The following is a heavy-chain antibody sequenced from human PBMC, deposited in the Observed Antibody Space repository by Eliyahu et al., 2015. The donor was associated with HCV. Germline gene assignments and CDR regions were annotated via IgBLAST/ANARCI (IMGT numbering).Heavy chain of an antibody. D-gene: IGHD3-22*01. V-gene: IGHV4-39*01. CDR1: GGSISSIXDY. CDR2: INYSGST. J-gene: IGHJ5*02. CDR3: ARRRTLVRTVGMIGFDP. Sequence: QLQLXESGPGLVKPSETLSLTCAVSGGSISSIXDYWGWXRQPPGKGLEWIGNINYSGSTFYNPSLQGRVTISVDTSKNQFSLKLISVTASDTAVYYCARRRTLVRTVGMIGFDPWGQGTLVIVSS.